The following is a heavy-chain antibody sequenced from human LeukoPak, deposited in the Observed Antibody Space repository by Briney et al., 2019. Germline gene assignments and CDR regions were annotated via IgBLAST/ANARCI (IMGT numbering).Heavy chain of an antibody. D-gene: IGHD3-10*01. CDR3: ASTLVRGVIAPFDY. V-gene: IGHV4-4*07. CDR2: IFTSGST. Sequence: SETLSLTCTVSGGPISSYYWSWIRQPAGKGLEWIGRIFTSGSTDYNPSLKSRVTMSVDASKNQFSLKLSSVTAADTAVYHCASTLVRGVIAPFDYWGQGTLVIVSS. CDR1: GGPISSYY. J-gene: IGHJ4*02.